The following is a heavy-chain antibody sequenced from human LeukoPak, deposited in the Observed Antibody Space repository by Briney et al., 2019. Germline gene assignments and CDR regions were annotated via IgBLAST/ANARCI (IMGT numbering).Heavy chain of an antibody. J-gene: IGHJ4*02. Sequence: GGSLRLSCAASGFTFSDYWMSWVRQAPGKGLEWVANVKKDGSEKYYVDSVKGRFTISRDNAKSSLYLQMNSLRAEDTAVYYCARSFYYDFWSGYFDYWGQGTLVTVSS. CDR3: ARSFYYDFWSGYFDY. CDR1: GFTFSDYW. D-gene: IGHD3-3*01. CDR2: VKKDGSEK. V-gene: IGHV3-7*03.